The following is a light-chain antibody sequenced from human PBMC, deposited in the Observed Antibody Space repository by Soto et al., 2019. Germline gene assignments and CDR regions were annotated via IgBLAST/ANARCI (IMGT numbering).Light chain of an antibody. Sequence: QSVLTQPPSVSEAPGQTVTISCTGSSSNLGPGFDVHWYQHVPGKAPKLVLYGNTIRPSGVPDRFSGSKSGTSASLAISGLRSDDEADYFCATWDDSLNGFYVFGTGTKVTVL. CDR3: ATWDDSLNGFYV. J-gene: IGLJ1*01. CDR1: SSNLGPGFD. V-gene: IGLV1-40*01. CDR2: GNT.